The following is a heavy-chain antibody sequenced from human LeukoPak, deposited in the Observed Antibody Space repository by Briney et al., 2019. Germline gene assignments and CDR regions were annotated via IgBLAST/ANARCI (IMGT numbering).Heavy chain of an antibody. CDR1: GFTFSSYA. Sequence: GGSLRLSCAASGFTFSSYAMHWVRQAPGKGLEWVAVIPYDGSNKYYADSVKGRFTISRDNSKNTLYLQMNSLRAEDTAVYYCARVQGYYYDSSPDYWGQGTLVTVSS. CDR2: IPYDGSNK. V-gene: IGHV3-30-3*01. CDR3: ARVQGYYYDSSPDY. D-gene: IGHD3-22*01. J-gene: IGHJ4*02.